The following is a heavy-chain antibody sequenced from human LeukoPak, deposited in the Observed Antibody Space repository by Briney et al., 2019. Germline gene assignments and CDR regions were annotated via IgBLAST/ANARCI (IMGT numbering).Heavy chain of an antibody. CDR2: ISGSGGST. CDR3: AKGGPNCSGGSCYYYYYMDV. D-gene: IGHD2-15*01. V-gene: IGHV3-23*01. Sequence: PGGSLRLSCAASGFTFSGYAMSWVRQAPGKGLEWVSAISGSGGSTYYADSVKGRFTISRDNSKNTLYLQMNSLRAEDTAVYYCAKGGPNCSGGSCYYYYYMDVWGKGTTVTASS. CDR1: GFTFSGYA. J-gene: IGHJ6*03.